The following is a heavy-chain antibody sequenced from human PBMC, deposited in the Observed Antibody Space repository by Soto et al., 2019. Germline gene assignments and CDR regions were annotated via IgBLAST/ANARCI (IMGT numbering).Heavy chain of an antibody. CDR2: IYYSGST. Sequence: PSETLSLTCTVSGGSISSGGCYWSWIRQHPGKGLEWIGYIYYSGSTYYNPSLKSRVIISVDTSQNQFSLKLSSVPAADTAVYYGARKVSAKQYYYVSSGYYEDFDYWGQGTLVTVDS. CDR1: GGSISSGGCY. J-gene: IGHJ4*02. CDR3: ARKVSAKQYYYVSSGYYEDFDY. V-gene: IGHV4-31*03. D-gene: IGHD3-22*01.